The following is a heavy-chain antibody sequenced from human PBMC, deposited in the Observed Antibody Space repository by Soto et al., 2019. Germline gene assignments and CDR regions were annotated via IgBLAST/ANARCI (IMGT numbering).Heavy chain of an antibody. J-gene: IGHJ6*02. V-gene: IGHV1-18*04. CDR1: GYTFTSYG. CDR3: AGTTMPILVVVAANYYGMDV. CDR2: ISAYNGNT. D-gene: IGHD2-15*01. Sequence: QVQLVQSGAEVKKPGASVKVSCKASGYTFTSYGISWVRQDPGQGLEWMGWISAYNGNTNYAQKLQGRVTMTTDTSTRRAYMELRSRRSDEPAGYYFAGTTMPILVVVAANYYGMDVWGQGTTVTVSS.